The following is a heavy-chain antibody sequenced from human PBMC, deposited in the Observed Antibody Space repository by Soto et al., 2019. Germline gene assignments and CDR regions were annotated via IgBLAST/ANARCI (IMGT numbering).Heavy chain of an antibody. J-gene: IGHJ4*02. V-gene: IGHV3-23*01. Sequence: EVQLLESGGGLVQPGGTLRLSCAASGFSVSYHAMSWVRQAPGRGLDWVAAISGIGVNTYYADSVKGRFTISRDNSKNMLYLHMNSLRPDDTAIYYCAKDQTTGTTFPDYWGQGTLVSVSS. D-gene: IGHD1-1*01. CDR2: ISGIGVNT. CDR1: GFSVSYHA. CDR3: AKDQTTGTTFPDY.